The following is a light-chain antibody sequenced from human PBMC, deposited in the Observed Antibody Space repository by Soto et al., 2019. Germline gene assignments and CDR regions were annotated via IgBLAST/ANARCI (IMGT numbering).Light chain of an antibody. CDR3: HQSSSSRT. Sequence: DLQMTQSPSSLSASVGDRVTITCRASQSINKYLSWYQQKPGKAPKSLIYAASTLQSGVPSRFSGSGSGTDFTHTISSLQPEDFATYYCHQSSSSRTFGQGTRLEIK. CDR2: AAS. V-gene: IGKV1-39*01. CDR1: QSINKY. J-gene: IGKJ5*01.